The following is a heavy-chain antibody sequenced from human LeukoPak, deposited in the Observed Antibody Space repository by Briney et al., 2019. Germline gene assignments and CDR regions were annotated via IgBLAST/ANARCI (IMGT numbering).Heavy chain of an antibody. Sequence: ASVKVSCKASGYTFTSYDINWVRQATGQGLEWMGWMNPNSGNTGYAQKFQGRVTITRNTSISTAYMELSSLRSEDTAVYYCARDRWRSGSHDTWGQGALVTASS. CDR1: GYTFTSYD. V-gene: IGHV1-8*03. CDR2: MNPNSGNT. CDR3: ARDRWRSGSHDT. J-gene: IGHJ5*02. D-gene: IGHD1-26*01.